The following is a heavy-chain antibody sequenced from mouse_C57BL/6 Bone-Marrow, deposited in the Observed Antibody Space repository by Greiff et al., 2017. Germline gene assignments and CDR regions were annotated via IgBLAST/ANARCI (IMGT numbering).Heavy chain of an antibody. CDR1: GYTFTSYW. Sequence: VLLQQPGAELVKPGASVKLSCKASGYTFTSYWMHWVKQRPGQGLEWIGKIHPNSGSTNYNEKFKSKVTLTVDKSASTAYMQLSSLTSEDSAVYYCARGGITGVVVTDWGQGTTRTVSS. J-gene: IGHJ2*01. V-gene: IGHV1-64*01. CDR2: IHPNSGST. D-gene: IGHD1-1*01. CDR3: ARGGITGVVVTD.